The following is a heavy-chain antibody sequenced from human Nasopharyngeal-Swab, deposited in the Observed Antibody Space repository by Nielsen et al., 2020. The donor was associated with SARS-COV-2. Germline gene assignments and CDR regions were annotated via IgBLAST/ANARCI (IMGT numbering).Heavy chain of an antibody. CDR1: GGSISSSNW. V-gene: IGHV4-4*02. CDR3: ARVRCSSTSCVLAGWFDP. CDR2: IYHSGST. D-gene: IGHD2-2*01. Sequence: SETLSLTCAVSGGSISSSNWWRWVRQPPGKGLEWIGEIYHSGSTNYNPSLKSRVTISVDKSKNQFSLKLSSVTAADTAVYYCARVRCSSTSCVLAGWFDPWGQGTLVTVSS. J-gene: IGHJ5*02.